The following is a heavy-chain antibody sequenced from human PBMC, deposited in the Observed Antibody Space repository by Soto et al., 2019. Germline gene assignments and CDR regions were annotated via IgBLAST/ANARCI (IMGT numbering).Heavy chain of an antibody. CDR1: GFTFTSSA. Sequence: QMQLVQSGPEVKKPGTSVKVSCKASGFTFTSSAMQWVRQARGQRLEWIGWIVVGSGNTNYAQKFQERVTITRDMSTSTAYMELSSLRSEDTAVYYCAADDYDILTGYSRYYGMDVGGQGTTVTVSS. V-gene: IGHV1-58*02. CDR3: AADDYDILTGYSRYYGMDV. CDR2: IVVGSGNT. J-gene: IGHJ6*02. D-gene: IGHD3-9*01.